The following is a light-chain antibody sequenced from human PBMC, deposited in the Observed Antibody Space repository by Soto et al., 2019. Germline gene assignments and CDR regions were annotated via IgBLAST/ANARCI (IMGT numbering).Light chain of an antibody. Sequence: QSVLTQPRSVSGSPGQSVTITCTGTTSDIGGYHYVSWYQQHPGKVPKLMIYGVTERPSGVPDRFSGSTSGNTASLTISGLLAEDEADYYCCSYAGSYSYVFGTGTKVTVL. J-gene: IGLJ1*01. V-gene: IGLV2-11*01. CDR1: TSDIGGYHY. CDR3: CSYAGSYSYV. CDR2: GVT.